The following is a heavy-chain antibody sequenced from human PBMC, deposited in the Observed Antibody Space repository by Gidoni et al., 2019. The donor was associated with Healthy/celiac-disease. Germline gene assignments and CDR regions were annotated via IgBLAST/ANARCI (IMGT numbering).Heavy chain of an antibody. Sequence: EVQLLESGGGLVQPGGSLRLSCAAPGFTFRNYAMSWVRQGPGKGLEWVSAISGNGGSTYSADSVKGRFTISRDNSKNTLYLQMNSLRAEDTAVYYCAKVTAGVAGYFDYWGQGTLVTVSS. CDR1: GFTFRNYA. CDR2: ISGNGGST. CDR3: AKVTAGVAGYFDY. J-gene: IGHJ4*02. D-gene: IGHD6-19*01. V-gene: IGHV3-23*01.